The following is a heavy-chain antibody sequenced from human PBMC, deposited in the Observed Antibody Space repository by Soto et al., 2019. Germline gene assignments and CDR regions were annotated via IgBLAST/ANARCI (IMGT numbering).Heavy chain of an antibody. D-gene: IGHD3-22*01. V-gene: IGHV3-23*01. J-gene: IGHJ3*02. Sequence: EVQILESGGGLVQPGGSLRLSCAASGFTFSSYAMYWVRQAPGKGLAWVSGISGSGTGTYYADSVKGRFTISRDNSKNTVYLQMKSLRAEDTAVYYCAKDHTVVIRDAFDIWGQGTMVNVSS. CDR1: GFTFSSYA. CDR2: ISGSGTGT. CDR3: AKDHTVVIRDAFDI.